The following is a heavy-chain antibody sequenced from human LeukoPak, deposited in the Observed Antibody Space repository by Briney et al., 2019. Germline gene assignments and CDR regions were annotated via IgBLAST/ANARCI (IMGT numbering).Heavy chain of an antibody. J-gene: IGHJ4*02. CDR3: ARGPPVKVLRYFDWLSNYFDY. CDR2: IIPIFGTA. V-gene: IGHV1-69*05. CDR1: GGTFSSYA. D-gene: IGHD3-9*01. Sequence: GASVTVSCMASGGTFSSYAISWVRQAPGQGLEWMGGIIPIFGTANYAQKFQGSVTITTDESTSTAYMELSSLRSEDTAVYLCARGPPVKVLRYFDWLSNYFDYWGQGTLVTVSS.